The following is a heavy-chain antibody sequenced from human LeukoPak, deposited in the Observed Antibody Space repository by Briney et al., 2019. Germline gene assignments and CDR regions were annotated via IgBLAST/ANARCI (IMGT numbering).Heavy chain of an antibody. CDR2: NNPIIGST. D-gene: IGHD1-1*01. V-gene: IGHV1-2*02. J-gene: IGHJ4*02. CDR3: ARGHADDVQYFGY. Sequence: ASVKVSCKASGYTFTGYYMHWVRQAPGEGLEWMGWNNPIIGSTRYPQKFQGRVSMTTDTSISTAYMELSSLRSDDTAVYYCARGHADDVQYFGYWGQGTLVTVSS. CDR1: GYTFTGYY.